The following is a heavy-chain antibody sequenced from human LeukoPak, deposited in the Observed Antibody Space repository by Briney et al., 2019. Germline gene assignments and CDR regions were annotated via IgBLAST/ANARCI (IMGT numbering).Heavy chain of an antibody. V-gene: IGHV3-7*01. CDR3: ARDRIIYGDYGDAFDI. CDR1: GFTFSSYW. D-gene: IGHD4-17*01. Sequence: GGSLRLSCAASGFTFSSYWMSWVRQAPGKGLEWVANIKHDGSEKYYGDSVKGRFTISRNNAKNSLYLQMNSLRAEDTAVYYCARDRIIYGDYGDAFDIWGQGTMVTVSS. CDR2: IKHDGSEK. J-gene: IGHJ3*02.